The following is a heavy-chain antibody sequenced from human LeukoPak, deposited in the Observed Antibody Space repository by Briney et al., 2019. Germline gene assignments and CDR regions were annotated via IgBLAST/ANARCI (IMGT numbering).Heavy chain of an antibody. D-gene: IGHD3-10*01. CDR1: GFTFSSYA. CDR2: ISGSGGST. J-gene: IGHJ4*02. Sequence: PGGSLRLSCAASGFTFSSYAMSWVRQAPGKGLEWVSAISGSGGSTYYADSVKGRFTISRDNSKNTLYLQMNSLRAEDTAVYYCANDRGSGSYGGKVDYWGQGTLVTVSS. CDR3: ANDRGSGSYGGKVDY. V-gene: IGHV3-23*01.